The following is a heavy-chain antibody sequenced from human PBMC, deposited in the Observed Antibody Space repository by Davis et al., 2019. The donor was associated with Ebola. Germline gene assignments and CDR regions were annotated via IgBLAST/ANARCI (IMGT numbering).Heavy chain of an antibody. CDR1: GGSFSGYY. Sequence: PSETLSLTCAVYGGSFSGYYWSWIRQPPGKGLEWIGEINHSGSTNYNPSLKSRVTISVDTSKNQFSLKLSSVTAADTAVYYCARQLGDFQHWGQGTLVTVSS. CDR2: INHSGST. V-gene: IGHV4-34*01. D-gene: IGHD6-13*01. J-gene: IGHJ1*01. CDR3: ARQLGDFQH.